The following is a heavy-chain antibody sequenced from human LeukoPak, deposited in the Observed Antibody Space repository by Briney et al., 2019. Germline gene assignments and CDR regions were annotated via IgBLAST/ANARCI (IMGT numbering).Heavy chain of an antibody. D-gene: IGHD6-13*01. J-gene: IGHJ4*02. V-gene: IGHV3-23*01. CDR1: GFTFSNYA. Sequence: GGSLRLSCAASGFTFSNYAMTWVRQAPGKGLEWVSALSGSGGSAYYADSVKGRFTISRDNSKNTLYLQMNSLRAEDTAVYYCARDKIQYSSSWFDYWGQGTLVTVSS. CDR3: ARDKIQYSSSWFDY. CDR2: LSGSGGSA.